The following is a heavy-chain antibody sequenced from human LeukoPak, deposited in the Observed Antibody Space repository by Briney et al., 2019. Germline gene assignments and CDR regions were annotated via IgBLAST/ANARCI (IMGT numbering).Heavy chain of an antibody. J-gene: IGHJ4*02. CDR1: GGTFSSYA. CDR2: IIPIFGTA. V-gene: IGHV1-69*05. CDR3: ARFSSSWYIFDY. Sequence: GASVKVCCKASGGTFSSYAISWMRQAPGQGLEWMGGIIPIFGTANYAQKFQGRVTITTDESTSTAYMELSSLRSEDTAVYYCARFSSSWYIFDYWGQGTLVTVSS. D-gene: IGHD6-13*01.